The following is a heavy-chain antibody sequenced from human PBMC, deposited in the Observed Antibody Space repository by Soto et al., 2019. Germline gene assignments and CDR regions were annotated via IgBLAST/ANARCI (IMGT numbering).Heavy chain of an antibody. CDR3: ARVLRGYRNAIALNWFDP. Sequence: QVQLQESGPGLVKPSQTLSLTCTVSGGSISSGGYYWSWIRQHPGKGLEWIGYIYYSGSTYYNPSLKSRVTISGDTSKNQCSLKLSSVTAADTAVYYCARVLRGYRNAIALNWFDPWGQGTLVTVSS. J-gene: IGHJ5*02. V-gene: IGHV4-31*03. D-gene: IGHD5-18*01. CDR2: IYYSGST. CDR1: GGSISSGGYY.